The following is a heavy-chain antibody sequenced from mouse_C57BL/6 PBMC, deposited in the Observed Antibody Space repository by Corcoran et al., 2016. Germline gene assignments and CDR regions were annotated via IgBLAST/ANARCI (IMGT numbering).Heavy chain of an antibody. CDR2: INPYNGGT. J-gene: IGHJ3*01. CDR3: ARRDGSSSWFAY. D-gene: IGHD1-1*01. V-gene: IGHV1-19*01. Sequence: EVQLQQSGPVLVKPGASVKMSCKASGYTFTDYYMNWVKQSHGKSLGWIGVINPYNGGTSYNQKFKGKATLTVDKSSSTAYMELNSLTSEDSAFYYCARRDGSSSWFAYWGQGTLVTVSA. CDR1: GYTFTDYY.